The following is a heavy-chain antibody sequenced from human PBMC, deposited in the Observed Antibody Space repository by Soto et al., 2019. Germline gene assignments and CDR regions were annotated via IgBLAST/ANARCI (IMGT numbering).Heavy chain of an antibody. V-gene: IGHV3-30*18. D-gene: IGHD6-13*01. J-gene: IGHJ4*02. Sequence: QVQLVESGGGVVQPGRSLRLSCAASGFTFNYYGVHWVRQXXXXGLEWVATISNDGINEYYADSVKGRFTISRDNSKNTLHLQMNSLRPXDTAVYYCAKAVGSSCFDYWGQGTLVTVSS. CDR1: GFTFNYYG. CDR2: ISNDGINE. CDR3: AKAVGSSCFDY.